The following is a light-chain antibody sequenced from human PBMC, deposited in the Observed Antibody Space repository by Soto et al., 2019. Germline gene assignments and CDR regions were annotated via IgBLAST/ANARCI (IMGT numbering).Light chain of an antibody. CDR2: EVN. V-gene: IGLV2-8*01. Sequence: QSALTQPPSASGSPGQSVTISCTGTRSDVGGYNYVSWYQQHPGKVPKLMIYEVNKRPSGVPDRFSGSKSGTTASLTVSGLQAEDEADYYCSSYAGSPVIFGGGTKVTVL. J-gene: IGLJ2*01. CDR3: SSYAGSPVI. CDR1: RSDVGGYNY.